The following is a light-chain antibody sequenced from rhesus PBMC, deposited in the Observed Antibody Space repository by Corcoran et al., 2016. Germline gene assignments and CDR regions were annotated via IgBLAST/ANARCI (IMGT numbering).Light chain of an antibody. CDR3: QQYSTWPLT. J-gene: IGKJ4*01. CDR2: GAS. Sequence: EIVMTQSPATLSLSPGERATLSCRASQTVSINLTWYQQKPGQPPSLVIHGASSRATGIPDRFIGSGSGTDFTLTISSLESEDFAVYYCQQYSTWPLTFGGGTKVEI. CDR1: QTVSIN. V-gene: IGKV3-42*02.